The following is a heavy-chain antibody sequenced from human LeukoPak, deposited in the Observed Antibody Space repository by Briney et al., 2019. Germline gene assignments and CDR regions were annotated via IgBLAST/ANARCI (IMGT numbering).Heavy chain of an antibody. CDR2: ISYDGSNK. Sequence: PGRSLRLSCAASGFTFSSYGMHWVRQAPGKGLEWVAVISYDGSNKYYADSVKGRFTISRDNSKNTLYLQMNSLRAEDTAVYYCARARSVDYWGQGTLVTVSS. V-gene: IGHV3-30*03. J-gene: IGHJ4*02. CDR1: GFTFSSYG. CDR3: ARARSVDY.